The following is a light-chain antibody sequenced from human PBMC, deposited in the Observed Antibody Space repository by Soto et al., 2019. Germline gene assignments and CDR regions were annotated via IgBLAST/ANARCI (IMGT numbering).Light chain of an antibody. J-gene: IGLJ1*01. Sequence: QSVLTQPASVSGSPGQSITISCTGTSRDVGGYNYVSWYQQYPGKAPKVMIYDVSNRPSGVSNRFSGSKSGDTASLTISGLQAEDEADYYCSSYTRSSTLYVFGTGTKVTVL. CDR2: DVS. CDR3: SSYTRSSTLYV. V-gene: IGLV2-14*03. CDR1: SRDVGGYNY.